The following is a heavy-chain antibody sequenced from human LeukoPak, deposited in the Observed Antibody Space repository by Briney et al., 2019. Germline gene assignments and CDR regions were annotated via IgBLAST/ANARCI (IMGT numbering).Heavy chain of an antibody. Sequence: GASVKVSCKASGYTFTSYGISWVRQAPGQGLEWMGWISAYNGNTNYAQKLQGRVTMTTDTSTSTAYMELRSLRSDDTAVYYCARDPLFHYYGPTAGLWGWFDPWGQGTLVTVSS. D-gene: IGHD3-10*01. J-gene: IGHJ5*02. CDR1: GYTFTSYG. V-gene: IGHV1-18*01. CDR3: ARDPLFHYYGPTAGLWGWFDP. CDR2: ISAYNGNT.